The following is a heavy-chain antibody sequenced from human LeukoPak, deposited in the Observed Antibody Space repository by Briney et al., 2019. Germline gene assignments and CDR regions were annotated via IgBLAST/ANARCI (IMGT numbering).Heavy chain of an antibody. CDR3: ARGGGLDV. CDR2: INHNGNVN. Sequence: GGSLRLSCAASGFTFSSYWMNWARQAPGKGLEWVASINHNGNVNYYVDSVRGRFTISRNNARNSLYLQMSNLRAEDTAVYFCARGGGLDVWGQGATVTVSS. V-gene: IGHV3-7*03. J-gene: IGHJ6*02. CDR1: GFTFSSYW. D-gene: IGHD3-16*01.